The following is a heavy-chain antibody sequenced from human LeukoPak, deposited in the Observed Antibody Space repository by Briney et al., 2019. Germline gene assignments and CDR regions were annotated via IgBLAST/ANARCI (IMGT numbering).Heavy chain of an antibody. CDR1: GYTFTSYD. CDR3: ARGLKGYSFLWGFDY. V-gene: IGHV1-8*01. J-gene: IGHJ4*02. Sequence: GASVKVSCKASGYTFTSYDINWVRQATGQGLEWMGWMNPNSGNTGYAQKIQGRVTMTRNTSISTAYMELSSLRSEDTAVYYCARGLKGYSFLWGFDYWGQGTLVTVSS. D-gene: IGHD1-26*01. CDR2: MNPNSGNT.